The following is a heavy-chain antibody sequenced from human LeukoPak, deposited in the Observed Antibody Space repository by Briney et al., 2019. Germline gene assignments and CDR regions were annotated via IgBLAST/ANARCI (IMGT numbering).Heavy chain of an antibody. Sequence: PGRSLRLSCAASGFTVSDHYMDWVRQAPGGGLEWVGRISNKANSDTTQYAASVKGRFTVSRDDSKNSLYLQMNSLKTEDTAEYYCARVTRFSSGWYVDHWGQGTLVTVSS. D-gene: IGHD6-19*01. J-gene: IGHJ4*02. CDR3: ARVTRFSSGWYVDH. CDR1: GFTVSDHY. CDR2: ISNKANSDTT. V-gene: IGHV3-72*01.